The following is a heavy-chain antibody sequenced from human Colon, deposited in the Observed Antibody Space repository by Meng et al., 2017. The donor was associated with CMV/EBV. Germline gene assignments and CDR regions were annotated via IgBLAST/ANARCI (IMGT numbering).Heavy chain of an antibody. CDR1: GFSFSPYT. V-gene: IGHV3-21*01. CDR3: ARDRLQLRAPFDY. D-gene: IGHD1-7*01. CDR2: ISSTSNYI. Sequence: SGFSFSPYTMNWVRQAPGKGLEWVSCISSTSNYIYYADSVKGRFTISRDNGKNSLYLQMNSLRAEDTAVYYCARDRLQLRAPFDYWGQGALVTVSS. J-gene: IGHJ4*02.